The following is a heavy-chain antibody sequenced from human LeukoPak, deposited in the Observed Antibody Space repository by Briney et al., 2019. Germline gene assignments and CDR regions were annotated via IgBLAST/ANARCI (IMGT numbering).Heavy chain of an antibody. J-gene: IGHJ6*02. Sequence: GGSLRLSCAASGFIFSSYGMHWVRQAPGKGLEWVAVIWYDGSNKYYADSVKGRFTISRDNSKNTMYVQMNSPRAEDTAVYYCAKDSGAAFCGGDCYSWFPYGMDVWGQGTTVTVSS. D-gene: IGHD2-21*02. V-gene: IGHV3-30*02. CDR1: GFIFSSYG. CDR3: AKDSGAAFCGGDCYSWFPYGMDV. CDR2: IWYDGSNK.